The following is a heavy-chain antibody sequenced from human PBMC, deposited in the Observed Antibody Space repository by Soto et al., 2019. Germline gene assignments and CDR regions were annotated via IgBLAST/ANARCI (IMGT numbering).Heavy chain of an antibody. J-gene: IGHJ4*02. Sequence: PGGSLRLSCAASGFTFSNAWMSWVRQAPGKGLEWVGRIKSKTDGGTTDYAAPVKGRFTISRDDSKNTLYLQMNSLKTEDTAVYYCTTPTRSPSYGDYPGKGDYFDYWGQGTLVTVSS. CDR2: IKSKTDGGTT. V-gene: IGHV3-15*01. CDR3: TTPTRSPSYGDYPGKGDYFDY. CDR1: GFTFSNAW. D-gene: IGHD4-17*01.